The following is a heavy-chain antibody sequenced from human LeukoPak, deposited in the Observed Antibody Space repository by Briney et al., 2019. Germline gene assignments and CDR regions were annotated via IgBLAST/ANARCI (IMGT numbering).Heavy chain of an antibody. J-gene: IGHJ6*04. CDR2: ISYDGSNK. D-gene: IGHD1-26*01. V-gene: IGHV3-30*04. CDR3: ARETGGDIYYYYGMDV. Sequence: GRSLRVSCAASGFTFSRYAVHWIRQAPGKGLEGVSVISYDGSNKHYADSVEGRFTISRDNSKNTLYLQMNSLRAEDTAVYYCARETGGDIYYYYGMDVWGKGTTVTVSS. CDR1: GFTFSRYA.